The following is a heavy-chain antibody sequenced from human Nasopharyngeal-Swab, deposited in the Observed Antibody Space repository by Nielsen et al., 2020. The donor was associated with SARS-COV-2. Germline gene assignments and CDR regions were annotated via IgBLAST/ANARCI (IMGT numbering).Heavy chain of an antibody. CDR2: IKHNGSRE. Sequence: VRQAPGKGLEWVANIKHNGSREFYVDSVKGRFTILRDNAKNSLYLQMNSLRVEDTAVYYCARERNWVGAFDIFFQGTLVTVSS. D-gene: IGHD3-16*01. J-gene: IGHJ3*02. CDR3: ARERNWVGAFDI. V-gene: IGHV3-7*01.